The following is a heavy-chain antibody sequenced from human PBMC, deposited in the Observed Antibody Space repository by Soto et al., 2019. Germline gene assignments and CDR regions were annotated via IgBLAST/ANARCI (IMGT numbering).Heavy chain of an antibody. Sequence: ASVKVSCKASGGTFSSYTISWVRQAPGQGLEWMGRIIPILGIANYAQKFQGRVTITADKSTSTAYMELSSLRSEDTAVYYCARGEYSGYDPLAYYYYYMDVWGKGTTVTVSS. CDR3: ARGEYSGYDPLAYYYYYMDV. CDR2: IIPILGIA. CDR1: GGTFSSYT. J-gene: IGHJ6*03. D-gene: IGHD5-12*01. V-gene: IGHV1-69*02.